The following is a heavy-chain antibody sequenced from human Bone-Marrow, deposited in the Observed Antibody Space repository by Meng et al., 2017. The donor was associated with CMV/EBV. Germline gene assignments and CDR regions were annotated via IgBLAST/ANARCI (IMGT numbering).Heavy chain of an antibody. CDR2: INHSGST. D-gene: IGHD7-27*01. CDR1: GGSFSGYY. Sequence: SETLSLTCAVYGGSFSGYYWSWIRQPPGKGLEWIGEINHSGSTNYNPSRKSRVTISVDTSKNQLSLKLSSVTAADTAVYYCARNNWGYAFDIWGQGTMVTVSS. J-gene: IGHJ3*02. V-gene: IGHV4-34*01. CDR3: ARNNWGYAFDI.